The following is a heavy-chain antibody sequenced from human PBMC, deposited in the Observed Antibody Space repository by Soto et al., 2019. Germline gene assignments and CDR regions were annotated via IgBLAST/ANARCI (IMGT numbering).Heavy chain of an antibody. CDR2: IKEDGSQK. Sequence: GGSLRLSCVASGFTFSAYWMSWVRQAPGKGLEWVANIKEDGSQKYYVDSVKGRFTISRDNANNSLYLQMDSLRTEDAAMYYCARSGNTAYRSSDYWGQGALVTVSS. V-gene: IGHV3-7*05. CDR1: GFTFSAYW. J-gene: IGHJ4*02. D-gene: IGHD3-16*01. CDR3: ARSGNTAYRSSDY.